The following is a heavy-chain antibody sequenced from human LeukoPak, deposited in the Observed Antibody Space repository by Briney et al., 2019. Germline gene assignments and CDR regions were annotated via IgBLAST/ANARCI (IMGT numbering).Heavy chain of an antibody. CDR1: GFTFSSYA. CDR2: ISYDGSNK. V-gene: IGHV3-30-3*01. D-gene: IGHD6-19*01. J-gene: IGHJ6*02. CDR3: ARGTPSSSGWLYYGMDV. Sequence: GRSPRLSYAASGFTFSSYAMHWVRQAPGKGLEWVAVISYDGSNKYYADSVKGRFTISRDNSKNTLYLQMNSLRAEDTAVYYCARGTPSSSGWLYYGMDVWGQGTTVTVSS.